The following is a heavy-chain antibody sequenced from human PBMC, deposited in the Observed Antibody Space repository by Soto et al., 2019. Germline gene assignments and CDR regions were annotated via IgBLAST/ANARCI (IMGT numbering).Heavy chain of an antibody. D-gene: IGHD6-6*01. V-gene: IGHV1-69*02. J-gene: IGHJ4*02. CDR3: APSSGNIAARPFDY. Sequence: ASVKVSCKASGGTLSSYTISWVRQAPGQGLEWMGRIIPILGIANYAQKFQGRVTITADKSTSTAYMELSSLRSEDTAVYYCAPSSGNIAARPFDYWGQGTLVTVSS. CDR2: IIPILGIA. CDR1: GGTLSSYT.